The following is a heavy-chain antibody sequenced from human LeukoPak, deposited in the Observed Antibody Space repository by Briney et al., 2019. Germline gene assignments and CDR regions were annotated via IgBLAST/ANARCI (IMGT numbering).Heavy chain of an antibody. CDR3: VSGGTLRYFDWLSEEDFDY. Sequence: GRSLRLSCAASGFTFSSYAMHWVRQAPGKGLEWVAVISYDGSNKYYADSVKGRFNISRDNSKNTLYLQMNSLRAEDTAVYYCVSGGTLRYFDWLSEEDFDYWGQGTLVTVSS. D-gene: IGHD3-9*01. J-gene: IGHJ4*02. CDR2: ISYDGSNK. V-gene: IGHV3-30*01. CDR1: GFTFSSYA.